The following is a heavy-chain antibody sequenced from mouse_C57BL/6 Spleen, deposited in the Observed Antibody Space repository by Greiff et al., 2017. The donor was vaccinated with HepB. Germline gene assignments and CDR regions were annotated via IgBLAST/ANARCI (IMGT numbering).Heavy chain of an antibody. CDR1: GYTFTDYY. J-gene: IGHJ1*03. CDR3: ARRGYYDGRYFDV. D-gene: IGHD1-1*02. Sequence: VQLQQSGPELVKPGASVKISCKASGYTFTDYYINWVKQRPGQGLEWIGWIFPGSGSTYYNEKFKGKATLTVDKSSSTAYMLLSSLTSEDSAVYFCARRGYYDGRYFDVWGTGTTVTVSS. CDR2: IFPGSGST. V-gene: IGHV1-75*01.